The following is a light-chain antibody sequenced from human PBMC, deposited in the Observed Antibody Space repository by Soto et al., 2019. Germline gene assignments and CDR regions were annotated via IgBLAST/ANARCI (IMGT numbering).Light chain of an antibody. Sequence: EIVLTQSPGTLSLSPGERATLSCRASQSISNNYLAWYQQKPGQAPRLLIYGASSRATGIPDRFSGSGSGTDFTLTISRLEAEDFAVYYCQQFSSYPLTFGGGTKVDIK. CDR2: GAS. CDR3: QQFSSYPLT. J-gene: IGKJ4*01. V-gene: IGKV3-20*01. CDR1: QSISNNY.